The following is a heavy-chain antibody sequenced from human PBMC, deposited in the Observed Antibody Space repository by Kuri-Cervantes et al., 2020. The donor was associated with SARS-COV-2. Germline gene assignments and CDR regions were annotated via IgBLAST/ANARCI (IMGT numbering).Heavy chain of an antibody. CDR3: ARHHSGGGFDWLLDY. V-gene: IGHV4-39*01. CDR1: GGSISSGDYY. CDR2: VYHSGET. Sequence: ESLKISCTVSGGSISSGDYYWGWIRQPPGKGLEWIGSVYHSGETYYNPSLNRRVSISIDASKNQFSLKLTSVTAADTAVYYCARHHSGGGFDWLLDYWGQGTLVTVSS. D-gene: IGHD3-9*01. J-gene: IGHJ4*02.